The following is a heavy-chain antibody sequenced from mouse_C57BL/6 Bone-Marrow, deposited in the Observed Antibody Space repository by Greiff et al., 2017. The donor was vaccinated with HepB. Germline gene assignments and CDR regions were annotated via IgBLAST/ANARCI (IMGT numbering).Heavy chain of an antibody. CDR2: ISDGGSYT. CDR1: GFTFSSYA. CDR3: ARDRGYYGSSFYWYFDV. J-gene: IGHJ1*03. V-gene: IGHV5-4*01. D-gene: IGHD1-1*01. Sequence: EVNLVESGGGLVKPGGSLKLSCAASGFTFSSYAMSWVRQTPEKRLEWVATISDGGSYTYYPDNVKGRFTISRDKAKNNLYLQMGHLKSEDTAMYYCARDRGYYGSSFYWYFDVWGTGTTVTVSS.